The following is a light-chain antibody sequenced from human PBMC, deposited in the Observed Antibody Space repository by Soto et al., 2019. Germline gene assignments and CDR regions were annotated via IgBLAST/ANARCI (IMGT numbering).Light chain of an antibody. V-gene: IGKV3-15*01. J-gene: IGKJ1*01. CDR2: GAS. CDR3: QQYFEWPPMT. CDR1: ERVDTN. Sequence: VMTQSPATLSVSPGERATLSCWASERVDTNLAWYQQKPGQAPRLLISGASTRAAGISDRFRGSGSGTEFTLTISSLRSEDSAIYYCQQYFEWPPMTFGQGTKVEI.